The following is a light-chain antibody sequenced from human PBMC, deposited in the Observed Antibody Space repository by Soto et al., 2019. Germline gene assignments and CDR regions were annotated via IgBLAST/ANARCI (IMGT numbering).Light chain of an antibody. J-gene: IGLJ1*01. CDR2: GNN. V-gene: IGLV1-40*01. Sequence: QSVLTQPPSVSGAPGQRVTISCTGSSSSIGAGYDVHWYHQHPGAAPKLLVSGNNNRPSGVPDRFSASKSGTSASLAITGLQNEDEAQDYCQSYDSRLTAYVFGTGTKLTVL. CDR3: QSYDSRLTAYV. CDR1: SSSIGAGYD.